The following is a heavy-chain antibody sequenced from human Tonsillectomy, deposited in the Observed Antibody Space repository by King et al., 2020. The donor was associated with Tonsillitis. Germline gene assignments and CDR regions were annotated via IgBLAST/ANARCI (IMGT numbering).Heavy chain of an antibody. CDR1: GGSISSGGYS. CDR2: IYHSGST. J-gene: IGHJ3*02. Sequence: LQLQESGSGLVKPSPTLSLTCAVSGGSISSGGYSWSWIRQPPGKGLEWIGYIYHSGSTYYNPSLKSRVTISVDRSKNQFSLKLSSVTAADTAVYYCARGVDSSGWYEGAFDIWGQGTMVTVSS. D-gene: IGHD6-19*01. V-gene: IGHV4-30-2*01. CDR3: ARGVDSSGWYEGAFDI.